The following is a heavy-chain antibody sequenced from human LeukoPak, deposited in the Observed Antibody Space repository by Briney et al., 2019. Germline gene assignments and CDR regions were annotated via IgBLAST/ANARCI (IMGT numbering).Heavy chain of an antibody. J-gene: IGHJ4*02. CDR1: GFTFSSYG. CDR2: IWYDGSNK. D-gene: IGHD7-27*01. CDR3: ARDELGIQYYFDY. V-gene: IGHV3-33*01. Sequence: PGGSLRLSCAASGFTFSSYGMHWSAKPPGKGLEGGAVIWYDGSNKYYADSVKGRFTISRDNSKNTLYLQMNSLRAEDTAVYYCARDELGIQYYFDYWGQGTLVTVSS.